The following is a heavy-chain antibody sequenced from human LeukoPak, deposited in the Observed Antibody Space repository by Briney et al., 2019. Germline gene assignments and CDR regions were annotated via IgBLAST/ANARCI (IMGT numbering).Heavy chain of an antibody. Sequence: GSSVKVSCKASGGTFSSYAISWVRQAPGQGLEWMGGIIPIFGTANYAQEFQGRVTITTDESTSTAYMELSSLRSEDTAVYYCASGAGYCSGGSCRGLDYWGQGTLVTVSS. CDR2: IIPIFGTA. D-gene: IGHD2-15*01. J-gene: IGHJ4*02. CDR3: ASGAGYCSGGSCRGLDY. CDR1: GGTFSSYA. V-gene: IGHV1-69*05.